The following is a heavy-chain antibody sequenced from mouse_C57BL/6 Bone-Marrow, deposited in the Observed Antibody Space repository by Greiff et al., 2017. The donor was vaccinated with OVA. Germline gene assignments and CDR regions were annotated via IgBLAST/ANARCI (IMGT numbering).Heavy chain of an antibody. D-gene: IGHD1-1*01. CDR3: ARSDYYGSSYYYWYFDV. V-gene: IGHV1-64*01. CDR2: IHPNSGST. J-gene: IGHJ1*03. Sequence: VQLQQPGAELVKPGASVKLSCKASGYTFTSYWMHWVKQRPGKGLEWIGMIHPNSGSTSYNEKFKSKATLTVDKSSSTAYMQLSSLKSEDSAVYYCARSDYYGSSYYYWYFDVWGTGTTVTVSS. CDR1: GYTFTSYW.